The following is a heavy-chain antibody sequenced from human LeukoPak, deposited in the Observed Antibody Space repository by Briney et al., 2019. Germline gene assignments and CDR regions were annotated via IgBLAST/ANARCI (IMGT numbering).Heavy chain of an antibody. V-gene: IGHV3-64*01. CDR3: AREKGGFDI. D-gene: IGHD2-15*01. CDR2: ISNNGGST. J-gene: IGHJ3*02. Sequence: PGGSLRLSCAASGFTFRAYTMQWVRQAPGMGLEYVSAISNNGGSTYYANSVKSRFTISRDNSKNTLYLQMGSLRAEDMAVYYCAREKGGFDIWGQGTMVTVSS. CDR1: GFTFRAYT.